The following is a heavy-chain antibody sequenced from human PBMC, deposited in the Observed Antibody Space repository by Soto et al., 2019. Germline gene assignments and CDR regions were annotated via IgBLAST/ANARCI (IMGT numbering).Heavy chain of an antibody. CDR1: GFTFSSYA. V-gene: IGHV3-23*01. CDR3: AKDLTYSSSWYWAYYFDY. CDR2: ISGSGGST. Sequence: GGSLRLSCAASGFTFSSYAMSWVRQAPGKGLEWVSAISGSGGSTYYADSVKGRFTISRDNSKNTLYLQMNSLRAEDTAVYYCAKDLTYSSSWYWAYYFDYWGQGTLVTVSS. D-gene: IGHD6-13*01. J-gene: IGHJ4*02.